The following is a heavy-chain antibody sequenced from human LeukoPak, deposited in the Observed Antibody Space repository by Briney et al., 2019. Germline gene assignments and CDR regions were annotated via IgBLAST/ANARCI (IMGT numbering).Heavy chain of an antibody. D-gene: IGHD6-19*01. Sequence: GGSLRLSCGASGFTFDDYWMSWVRQAPGQGLEWVANINQDGSEKYYLDSAKGRFTISRDNAKNSLYLQMNSLRAEDTAVYYCARDKSAVAVYYFDYWGQGTLVTVSS. CDR2: INQDGSEK. CDR3: ARDKSAVAVYYFDY. J-gene: IGHJ4*02. CDR1: GFTFDDYW. V-gene: IGHV3-7*01.